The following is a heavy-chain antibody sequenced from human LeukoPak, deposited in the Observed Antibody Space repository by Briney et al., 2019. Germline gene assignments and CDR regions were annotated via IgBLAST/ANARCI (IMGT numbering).Heavy chain of an antibody. Sequence: PSETLSLTCTVSGGSISSASYYWSWIRQPAGKGLEWVGHIYTSGSSNYNPSLKSRVTISVDTSKNQFSLKLSSVTAADTAVYYCARGAPRWWFDPWGPRTLVTVSS. V-gene: IGHV4-61*09. D-gene: IGHD4-23*01. CDR2: IYTSGSS. J-gene: IGHJ5*02. CDR3: ARGAPRWWFDP. CDR1: GGSISSASYY.